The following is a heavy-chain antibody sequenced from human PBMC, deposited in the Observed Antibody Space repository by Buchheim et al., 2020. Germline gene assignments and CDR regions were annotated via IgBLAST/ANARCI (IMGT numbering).Heavy chain of an antibody. J-gene: IGHJ4*02. CDR3: ARDRGTYYDILTGYYISNYFDY. CDR2: IKQDGSEK. CDR1: GFTFSSYW. V-gene: IGHV3-7*01. D-gene: IGHD3-9*01. Sequence: EVQLVESGGGLVQPGGSLRLSCAASGFTFSSYWMSWVRQAPGKGLEWVANIKQDGSEKYYVDSVKGRFTISRDNAKNSLYLQMNSLRAEDTAVYYCARDRGTYYDILTGYYISNYFDYWGQGTL.